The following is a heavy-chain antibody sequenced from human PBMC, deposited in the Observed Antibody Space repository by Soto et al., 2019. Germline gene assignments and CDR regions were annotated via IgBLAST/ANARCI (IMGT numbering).Heavy chain of an antibody. D-gene: IGHD6-13*01. J-gene: IGHJ4*01. CDR2: IYPDDSDT. CDR3: ARRKTSAVGYYFDY. CDR1: GYSFSHNW. V-gene: IGHV5-51*01. Sequence: ESLKISCQGSGYSFSHNWIGWVRQMPGKGLEWMGIIYPDDSDTRYSPSFQGQVTISADRSISTAYLQWSSLKASDTAMYYCARRKTSAVGYYFDYWGHGILVTVSS.